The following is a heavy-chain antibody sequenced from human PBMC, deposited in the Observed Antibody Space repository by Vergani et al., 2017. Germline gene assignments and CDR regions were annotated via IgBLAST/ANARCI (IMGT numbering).Heavy chain of an antibody. Sequence: QVKLQESGPGLLKPSQTLSLTCTVSGESIRSGSHYWSWIRQPAGKGPEWIGHIHTGGSNDLNPSFKSRVSISVDTAKSQLSLKLNSVTVADTAVYYCARSRPYCTSGSCPAIWGQGTLVTVSS. CDR2: IHTGGSN. J-gene: IGHJ4*02. D-gene: IGHD2-15*01. V-gene: IGHV4-61*02. CDR3: ARSRPYCTSGSCPAI. CDR1: GESIRSGSHY.